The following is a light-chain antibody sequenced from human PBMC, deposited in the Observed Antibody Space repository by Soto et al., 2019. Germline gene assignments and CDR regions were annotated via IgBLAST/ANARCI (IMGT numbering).Light chain of an antibody. J-gene: IGKJ1*01. V-gene: IGKV3-20*01. CDR1: ETIRNL. CDR2: GAS. Sequence: VWTQTPRTLAVSAKILDTLSFMASETIRNLLAWYQQRPGQAPRLLIYGASSRATGIPDRFSGSGSGTDFALTISRLEPEDFAVYYCQQYGSSPWTFGQGTKVDIK. CDR3: QQYGSSPWT.